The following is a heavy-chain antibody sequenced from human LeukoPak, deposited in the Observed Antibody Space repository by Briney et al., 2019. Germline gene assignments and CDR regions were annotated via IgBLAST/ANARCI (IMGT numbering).Heavy chain of an antibody. Sequence: PGGSLRLSCAASGFTFSDYYMSWIRQAPGKGLEWVSYISSSGSTIYYADSVKGRFTISRDNAKNSLYLQMNSLRAEDTAVYYCARPFPYYYGSGSYLPGDYWGQGTLVTVSS. CDR1: GFTFSDYY. V-gene: IGHV3-11*04. CDR3: ARPFPYYYGSGSYLPGDY. CDR2: ISSSGSTI. D-gene: IGHD3-10*01. J-gene: IGHJ4*02.